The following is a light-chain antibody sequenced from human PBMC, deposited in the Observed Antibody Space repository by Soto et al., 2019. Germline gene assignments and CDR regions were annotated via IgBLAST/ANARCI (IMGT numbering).Light chain of an antibody. J-gene: IGKJ2*01. Sequence: EIVVTQSPATLFLSPGERAALSCRASQSINSELAWYQQKPGRPPRLLIYGASTRATGVPARFTGSESGSEFTLTISGLQSEDFAVYYSQQGHNWPLTFGQGTRLEI. CDR2: GAS. V-gene: IGKV3-15*01. CDR1: QSINSE. CDR3: QQGHNWPLT.